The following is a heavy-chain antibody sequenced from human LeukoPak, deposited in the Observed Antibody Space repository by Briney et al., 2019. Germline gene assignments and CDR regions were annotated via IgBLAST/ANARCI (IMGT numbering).Heavy chain of an antibody. V-gene: IGHV3-23*01. CDR2: ISASGGST. CDR1: EFTFSSYA. Sequence: GRSLRLSCAASEFTFSSYAMQWVRQAPGKGLESVSGISASGGSTYYADSSKGRFTISRDNSKNTLYLQMNSLRAEDTAIYYCAKYVSAKGPPYGLDVWGQGTTVTVSS. D-gene: IGHD2/OR15-2a*01. CDR3: AKYVSAKGPPYGLDV. J-gene: IGHJ6*02.